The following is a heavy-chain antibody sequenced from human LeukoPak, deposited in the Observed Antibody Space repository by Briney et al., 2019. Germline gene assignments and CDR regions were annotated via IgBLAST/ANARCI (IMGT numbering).Heavy chain of an antibody. V-gene: IGHV4-39*01. CDR3: ARSRQWLNWFDP. Sequence: SETLSLTCTVSGGSIRSSYYYWGWIRQPPGKGLEWIGSIYDSGSTYYNPSLKSRVTISVDTSRNQFSLKLNSVTAADTAVYYCARSRQWLNWFDPWGQGTLVTVSS. D-gene: IGHD6-19*01. CDR1: GGSIRSSYYY. J-gene: IGHJ5*02. CDR2: IYDSGST.